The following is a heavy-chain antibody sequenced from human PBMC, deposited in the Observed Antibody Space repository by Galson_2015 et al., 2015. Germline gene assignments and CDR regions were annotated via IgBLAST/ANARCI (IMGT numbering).Heavy chain of an antibody. CDR3: ARDRLAVIVPTANFDY. CDR2: IKQDRSEK. CDR1: GFTFSNYW. Sequence: SLRLSCAASGFTFSNYWMSWVRQAPGKGLEWVANIKQDRSEKYYVDSVKGRFTISRDNTKNSLYLQMNSLRAEDTAVYYCARDRLAVIVPTANFDYWGQGTLVTVSS. J-gene: IGHJ4*02. D-gene: IGHD2-2*01. V-gene: IGHV3-7*04.